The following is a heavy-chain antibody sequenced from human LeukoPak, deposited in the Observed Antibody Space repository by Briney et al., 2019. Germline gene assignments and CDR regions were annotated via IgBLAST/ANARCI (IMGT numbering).Heavy chain of an antibody. CDR1: GYTFTSYG. CDR2: ISAYNGDT. D-gene: IGHD2-8*01. V-gene: IGHV1-18*01. CDR3: ARDIVNGPPFDY. J-gene: IGHJ4*02. Sequence: ASVKVSCKASGYTFTSYGFSWVRQAPGQGLEWMGWISAYNGDTNYAQKVQGRVTMTTDTSTSTAYMELRSLRSDDTAIYYCARDIVNGPPFDYWGQGTLVTVSS.